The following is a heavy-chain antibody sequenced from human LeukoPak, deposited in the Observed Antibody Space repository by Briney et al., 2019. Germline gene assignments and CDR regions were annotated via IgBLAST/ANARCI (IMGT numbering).Heavy chain of an antibody. J-gene: IGHJ3*02. CDR2: INHSGST. Sequence: SETLSLTCAVYGGSFSGYYWSWIRQPPGKGLEWIGEINHSGSTNYNPSLKSRVTISVDTSKNQFSLKLSSVTAADTAVYYCASHLRWAAFDIWGQGTMVTVSS. D-gene: IGHD4-23*01. CDR1: GGSFSGYY. V-gene: IGHV4-34*01. CDR3: ASHLRWAAFDI.